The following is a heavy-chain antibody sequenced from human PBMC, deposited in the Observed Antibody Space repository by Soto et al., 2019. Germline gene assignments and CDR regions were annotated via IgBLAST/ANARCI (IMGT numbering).Heavy chain of an antibody. Sequence: TPSLTCAFSGGAVSSSNWCSWVRQPPGKGLEWIGEISHSGSTNYNPSLKSRVIMSIDKSSNEFSLHLSSVTAADTAVYYCASGLPGTTFLLHLWGQGSIVTLSS. D-gene: IGHD1-7*01. J-gene: IGHJ5*02. CDR3: ASGLPGTTFLLHL. CDR1: GGAVSSSNW. CDR2: ISHSGST. V-gene: IGHV4-4*02.